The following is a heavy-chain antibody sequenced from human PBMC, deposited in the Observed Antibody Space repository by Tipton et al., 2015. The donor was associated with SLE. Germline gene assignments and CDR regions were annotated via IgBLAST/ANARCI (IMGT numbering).Heavy chain of an antibody. J-gene: IGHJ2*01. CDR2: IHYRGST. CDR1: GGSISGYY. D-gene: IGHD2-15*01. CDR3: ARDRYCGAGSCFDWYFDL. Sequence: TLSLTCTVSGGSISGYYWSWVRQPPGQGLEWIGYIHYRGSTNYNPSLKSRVTISLDTSENQFSLKLSSVTAAGTAVYYCARDRYCGAGSCFDWYFDLWGRGTLTTVSS. V-gene: IGHV4-59*01.